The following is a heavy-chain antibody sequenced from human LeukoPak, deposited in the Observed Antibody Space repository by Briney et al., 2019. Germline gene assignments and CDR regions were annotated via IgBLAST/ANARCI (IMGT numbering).Heavy chain of an antibody. D-gene: IGHD5-12*01. CDR2: ISAYNGNT. J-gene: IGHJ4*02. CDR3: VRDPGNTGYDSFDS. Sequence: ASVKVSCKASGYIFTICGISWVRQAPGQGLEWMGWISAYNGNTNYAQNLQDRVTMTTDTSTSTAYMELRSLRSDDTAVYYCVRDPGNTGYDSFDSWGQGTLVTVSP. CDR1: GYIFTICG. V-gene: IGHV1-18*04.